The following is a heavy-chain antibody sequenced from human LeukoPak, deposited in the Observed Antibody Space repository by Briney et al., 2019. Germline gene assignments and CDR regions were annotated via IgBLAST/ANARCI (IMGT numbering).Heavy chain of an antibody. D-gene: IGHD3-10*01. CDR1: GGSISSGDYY. Sequence: SQTLSLTCTVSGGSISSGDYYWSWIRQPPGKGLEWIGYIYYSGSTYYNPSLKSRVTISVDTSKNQFSLKLSSVTAADTAVYYCATLVWFGELTDYWGQGTLVTVSS. V-gene: IGHV4-30-4*08. J-gene: IGHJ4*02. CDR3: ATLVWFGELTDY. CDR2: IYYSGST.